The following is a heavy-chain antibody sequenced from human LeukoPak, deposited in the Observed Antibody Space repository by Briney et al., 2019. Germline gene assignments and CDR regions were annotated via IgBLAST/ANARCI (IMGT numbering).Heavy chain of an antibody. CDR2: ISYDGSNK. D-gene: IGHD4-17*01. CDR3: ATDYGYYFDY. Sequence: PGGSLRLSCAASGFTFSSYGMHWVRQAPGKGLEWVAVISYDGSNKYYADSVKGRFTISRDNSKNTLYLQIHSLRAEDTAVYFCATDYGYYFDYWGQGTLVAVSS. V-gene: IGHV3-30*03. CDR1: GFTFSSYG. J-gene: IGHJ4*02.